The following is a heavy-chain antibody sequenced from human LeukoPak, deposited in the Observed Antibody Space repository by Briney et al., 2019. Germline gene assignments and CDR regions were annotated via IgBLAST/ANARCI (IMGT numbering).Heavy chain of an antibody. Sequence: ASVKVSCKASGYTFTGCYMHWVRQAPGQGLEWMGWINPNSGGTNYAQKFQGRVTMTRDTSISTAYMELSRLRSDDTAVYYCAREIAGVNSRKYYFDYWGQGTLVTVSS. J-gene: IGHJ4*02. D-gene: IGHD1-14*01. CDR3: AREIAGVNSRKYYFDY. V-gene: IGHV1-2*02. CDR2: INPNSGGT. CDR1: GYTFTGCY.